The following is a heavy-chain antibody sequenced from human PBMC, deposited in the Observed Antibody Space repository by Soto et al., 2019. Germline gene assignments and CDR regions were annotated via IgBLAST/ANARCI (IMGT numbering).Heavy chain of an antibody. V-gene: IGHV4-59*01. CDR2: IYYSGST. J-gene: IGHJ5*02. CDR3: ARLGYCISTSCYDYFDP. D-gene: IGHD2-2*01. CDR1: GGSISSYY. Sequence: PSETLSLTCTVSGGSISSYYWSWIRQPPGKGLDWIGYIYYSGSTSYNPSLKSRITISVDTSKNQFSLKLSSVTAADTAVYYCARLGYCISTSCYDYFDPWGQGTLVTVS.